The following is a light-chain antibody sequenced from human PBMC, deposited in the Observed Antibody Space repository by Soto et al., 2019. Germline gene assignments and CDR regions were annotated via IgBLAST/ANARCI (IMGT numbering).Light chain of an antibody. CDR1: QSVNIY. V-gene: IGKV3D-15*01. J-gene: IGKJ1*01. Sequence: EIVMTQSPATLSVSPGDRATLSCRASQSVNIYLAWYQQKPGQAPRLLIFGATYRATGIPARFSGSGSGTDFTLTISSLEPEDFAVYYCQQYSSLWTFGQGTKVDIK. CDR2: GAT. CDR3: QQYSSLWT.